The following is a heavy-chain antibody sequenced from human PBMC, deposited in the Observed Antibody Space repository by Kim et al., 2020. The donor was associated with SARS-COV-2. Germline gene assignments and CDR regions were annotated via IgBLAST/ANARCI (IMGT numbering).Heavy chain of an antibody. D-gene: IGHD6-25*01. V-gene: IGHV3-49*03. J-gene: IGHJ6*02. CDR2: IRNKKGFGGSA. Sequence: GGSLRLSCTDSGITFGDYVMSWFRQAPGKGLEWVGFIRNKKGFGGSAEYAASVRGRFTISRDDSKRVAYLQMNSLKIEDTGVYYCTRVGTAGPLNYYHYRGVDVWGQGTTVTVSS. CDR3: TRVGTAGPLNYYHYRGVDV. CDR1: GITFGDYV.